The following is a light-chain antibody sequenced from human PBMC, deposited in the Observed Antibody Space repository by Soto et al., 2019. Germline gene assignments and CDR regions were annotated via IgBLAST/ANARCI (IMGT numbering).Light chain of an antibody. Sequence: DIQMTQSPSSVSASVGDKVTMTCRASQGINSWLAWYQQKPGKAPKLLIYAASNLHSGVPPRFSGSGSGTEFTLTISSLRPDDFATYYCQHYSGDRATFGQGTKVDIK. CDR2: AAS. CDR3: QHYSGDRAT. J-gene: IGKJ1*01. CDR1: QGINSW. V-gene: IGKV1D-16*01.